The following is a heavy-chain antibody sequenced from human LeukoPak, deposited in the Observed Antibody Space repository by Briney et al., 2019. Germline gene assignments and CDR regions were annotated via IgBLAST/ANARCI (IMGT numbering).Heavy chain of an antibody. CDR1: GYTFTGYY. CDR2: INPNSGGT. Sequence: ASVKVSCKASGYTFTGYYMHWVRQAPGQGLEWMGWINPNSGGTNYAQKFQGRVTMTRDTSISTAYMELSRLGSDDTAVYYCARRAYGSGSYYMGGYYMDVWGKGTTVTVSS. CDR3: ARRAYGSGSYYMGGYYMDV. D-gene: IGHD3-10*01. J-gene: IGHJ6*03. V-gene: IGHV1-2*02.